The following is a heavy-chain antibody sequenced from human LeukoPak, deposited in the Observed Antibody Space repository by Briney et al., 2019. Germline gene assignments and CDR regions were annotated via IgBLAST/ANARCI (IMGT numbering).Heavy chain of an antibody. V-gene: IGHV3-30*01. CDR1: GFTLSSYG. Sequence: GMSLRLSCAASGFTLSSYGMLWVRQAPGKVPEWVALIPYDGSNKYYSDSVKGRFTISRDPSKNTLYLQMNSLRAEDTAVYYCARGDNYAFGIWGQGTMVTVSS. CDR2: IPYDGSNK. D-gene: IGHD5-24*01. J-gene: IGHJ3*02. CDR3: ARGDNYAFGI.